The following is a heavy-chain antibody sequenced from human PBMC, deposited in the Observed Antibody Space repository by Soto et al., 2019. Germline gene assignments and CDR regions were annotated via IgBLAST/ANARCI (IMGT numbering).Heavy chain of an antibody. V-gene: IGHV4-30-4*01. CDR3: ARGPSGDKVDY. D-gene: IGHD1-26*01. CDR1: GASISNGYYS. Sequence: QVQLQEPGPRLVEPSHTLSLTCNVSGASISNGYYSWSWIRQSPGTGLEWIGHIHSGGTTYSNPSLKSRLTISVDMSKNQFSLKLSSLTAADTAVYYCARGPSGDKVDYWGQGTLVTVSS. CDR2: IHSGGTT. J-gene: IGHJ4*02.